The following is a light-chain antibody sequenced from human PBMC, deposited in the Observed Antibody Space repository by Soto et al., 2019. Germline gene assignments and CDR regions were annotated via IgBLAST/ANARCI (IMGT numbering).Light chain of an antibody. CDR2: DVN. CDR1: SSDLGSYNR. CDR3: SLYTSSSTDV. V-gene: IGLV2-18*01. J-gene: IGLJ1*01. Sequence: QSALTQPPSVSGSPGQSVTISCTGISSDLGSYNRVSWYQQPPGTAPKTIIYDVNNRPSGVPDRFSGSKSGSTASLTISGLQAEDEADYYCSLYTSSSTDVFGTGTKLTVL.